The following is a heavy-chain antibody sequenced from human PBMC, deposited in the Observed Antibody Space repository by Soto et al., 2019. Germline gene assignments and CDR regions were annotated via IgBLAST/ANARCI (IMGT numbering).Heavy chain of an antibody. J-gene: IGHJ4*02. CDR3: ARRRSSSWDSDY. D-gene: IGHD6-13*01. V-gene: IGHV1-3*01. Sequence: NFQDRVTITRDTSASTAYMELSSLRSEDTAVYYCARRRSSSWDSDYWGQGTLVTVSS.